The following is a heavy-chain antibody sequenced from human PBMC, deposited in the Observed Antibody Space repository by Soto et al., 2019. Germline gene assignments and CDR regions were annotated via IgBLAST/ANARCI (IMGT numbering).Heavy chain of an antibody. CDR3: ARHSGTYSYYGMDV. CDR1: GGSISSYY. D-gene: IGHD1-26*01. J-gene: IGHJ6*02. V-gene: IGHV4-59*01. Sequence: SETLSLTCTVSGGSISSYYWSWIRHPPGKGLEWIGYIYYSGSTNYNPSLKSRVTISVDTSKNQFSLKLSSVTAADTAVYYCARHSGTYSYYGMDVWGQGTTVTVS. CDR2: IYYSGST.